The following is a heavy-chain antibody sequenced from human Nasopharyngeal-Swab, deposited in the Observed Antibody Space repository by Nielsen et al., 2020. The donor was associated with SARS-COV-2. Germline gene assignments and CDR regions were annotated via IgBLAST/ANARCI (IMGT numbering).Heavy chain of an antibody. CDR2: INHSGST. CDR1: GGSFSGYY. J-gene: IGHJ2*01. Sequence: SETLSLTCVVYGGSFSGYYWSWIRQPPGKGLEWIGEINHSGSTNYNPSLKSRVTISVDTSKNQFSLKLNSVTAADTAVYYCARASTVTTFFDLWGRGTLVTVSS. D-gene: IGHD4-17*01. CDR3: ARASTVTTFFDL. V-gene: IGHV4-34*01.